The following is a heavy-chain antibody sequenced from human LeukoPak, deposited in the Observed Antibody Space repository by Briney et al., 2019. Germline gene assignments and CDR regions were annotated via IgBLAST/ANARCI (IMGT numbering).Heavy chain of an antibody. CDR3: ARGSWDYGSGSYYNHYYYYMDV. V-gene: IGHV4-59*01. CDR2: IYYSGST. J-gene: IGHJ6*03. Sequence: GSLRLSCAASGFTFSSYEMNWVRQPPGKGLEWIGYIYYSGSTNYNPSLKSRVTISVDTSKNQFSLKLSSVTAADTAVYYCARGSWDYGSGSYYNHYYYYMDVWGKGTTVTISS. CDR1: GFTFSSYE. D-gene: IGHD3-10*01.